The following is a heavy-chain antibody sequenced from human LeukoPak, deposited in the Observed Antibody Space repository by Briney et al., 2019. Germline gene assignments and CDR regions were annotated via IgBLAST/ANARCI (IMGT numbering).Heavy chain of an antibody. Sequence: PGGSLRLSCSASGFTFSNHWMNWVRQAPGKGLEWVANINKDGSEKNYVDSVKGRFTISRDNAKNSLYLQMNYLRPEDTAVYYCARQDHGPDYWGQGTLVTVPS. J-gene: IGHJ4*02. CDR3: ARQDHGPDY. CDR1: GFTFSNHW. CDR2: INKDGSEK. D-gene: IGHD1-14*01. V-gene: IGHV3-7*01.